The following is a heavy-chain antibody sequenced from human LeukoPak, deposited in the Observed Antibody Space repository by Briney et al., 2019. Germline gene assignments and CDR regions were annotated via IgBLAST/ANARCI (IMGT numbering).Heavy chain of an antibody. Sequence: GGSLRLSCAASGFTLSSYAMSWVRQAPGKGLEWVSSISGSGDRTYYTDSVKGRFTTSRDNSKNTLYLQMNSLRAEDTALYYCTKEICIAVTGMFQHWGQGTLVTVSS. CDR1: GFTLSSYA. CDR2: ISGSGDRT. D-gene: IGHD6-19*01. CDR3: TKEICIAVTGMFQH. V-gene: IGHV3-23*01. J-gene: IGHJ1*01.